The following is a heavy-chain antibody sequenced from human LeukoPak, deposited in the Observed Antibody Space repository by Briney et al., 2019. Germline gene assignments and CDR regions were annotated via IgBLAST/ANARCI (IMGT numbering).Heavy chain of an antibody. V-gene: IGHV3-21*01. CDR3: ARGVEDIVVVPAADRVDY. J-gene: IGHJ4*02. CDR1: GFTFSSYS. Sequence: KTGGSLRLSCAASGFTFSSYSMNWVRQAPGKGLEGVSSISSSSSYIYYADSVKGRFTISRDNAKNSLYLQMNSLRAEDTAVYYCARGVEDIVVVPAADRVDYWGQGTLVTVSS. D-gene: IGHD2-2*01. CDR2: ISSSSSYI.